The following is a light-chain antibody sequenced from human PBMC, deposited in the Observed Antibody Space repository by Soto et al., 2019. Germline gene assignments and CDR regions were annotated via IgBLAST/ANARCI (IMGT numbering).Light chain of an antibody. V-gene: IGKV3D-15*01. CDR3: QQYGNSPRT. CDR1: QSVGRT. Sequence: EILMTQSPATLSVSPGDRATLSCRASQSVGRTLAWYQQKPGQAPRLLIYAASTRATGIPDRFSGSGSGTDFTLTISRLEPEDFAVYYCQQYGNSPRTFGQGTKVDIK. CDR2: AAS. J-gene: IGKJ1*01.